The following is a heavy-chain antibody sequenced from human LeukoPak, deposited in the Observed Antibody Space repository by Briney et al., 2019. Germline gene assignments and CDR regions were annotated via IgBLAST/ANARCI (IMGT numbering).Heavy chain of an antibody. CDR3: ATLLGETHFFDY. J-gene: IGHJ4*02. CDR1: GFTFSSYD. Sequence: PGGSLRLSCAASGFTFSSYDMNWVRQAPGKGLEWVSYISSSVTIIYYADSVKGRFTISRDNAKNSLHLQMNSLRAEDTAVYYCATLLGETHFFDYWGQGTLVTVSS. D-gene: IGHD1-26*01. V-gene: IGHV3-48*03. CDR2: ISSSVTII.